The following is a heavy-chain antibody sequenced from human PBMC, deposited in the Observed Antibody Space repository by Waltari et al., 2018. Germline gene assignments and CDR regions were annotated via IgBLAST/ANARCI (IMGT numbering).Heavy chain of an antibody. Sequence: QVQLVQSGAEVKKPGSSVKVSCKASGGTFGRFAISWVRQAAGEGLEWMGGIIPKIGASNYDQKFQGRVTITADDSTRIASMEVSSLSFEDTAVYFCATDTSPPYWGQGTLVIVSS. CDR3: ATDTSPPY. J-gene: IGHJ4*02. CDR2: IIPKIGAS. V-gene: IGHV1-69*01. D-gene: IGHD2-2*01. CDR1: GGTFGRFA.